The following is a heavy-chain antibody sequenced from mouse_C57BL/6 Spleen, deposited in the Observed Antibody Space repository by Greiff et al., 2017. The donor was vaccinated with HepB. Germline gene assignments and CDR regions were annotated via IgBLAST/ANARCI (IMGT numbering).Heavy chain of an antibody. CDR1: GFTFSDYG. CDR2: ISSGSSTI. CDR3: ARNIYYYGSSYGYFDY. J-gene: IGHJ2*01. V-gene: IGHV5-17*01. D-gene: IGHD1-1*01. Sequence: EVHLVESGGGLVKPGGSLKLSCAASGFTFSDYGMHWVRQAPEKGLEWVAYISSGSSTIYYADTVKGRFTISRDNAKNTLFLQMTSLRSEDTAMYYCARNIYYYGSSYGYFDYWGQGTTLTVSS.